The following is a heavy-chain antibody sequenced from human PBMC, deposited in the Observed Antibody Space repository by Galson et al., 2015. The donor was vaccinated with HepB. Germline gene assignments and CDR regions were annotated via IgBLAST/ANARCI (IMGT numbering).Heavy chain of an antibody. CDR2: IYYTGST. Sequence: SETLSLTCTVSGSYITSYYWSWIRQPPGKGLEFIGNIYYTGSTDYNPSFNSRVTISLDTSKSQFSLKLTSVTAADTAVYYCARGGSRGGDGYNTFDYWGQGALVTVSS. D-gene: IGHD5-24*01. CDR1: GSYITSYY. V-gene: IGHV4-59*12. CDR3: ARGGSRGGDGYNTFDY. J-gene: IGHJ4*02.